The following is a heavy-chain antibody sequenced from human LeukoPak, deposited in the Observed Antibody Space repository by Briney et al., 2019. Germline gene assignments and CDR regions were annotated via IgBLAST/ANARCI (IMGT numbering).Heavy chain of an antibody. D-gene: IGHD2-21*02. CDR1: RVTVSSNY. Sequence: GGSLRLSCAASRVTVSSNYMSWVRQAPGKGLEWVSVINSGGSTYYADAVKGRFTISRDNYKNTLYLQMNSLRAEDTAVYYCARENPATARLFDYWGQGTLVTVSS. J-gene: IGHJ4*02. CDR3: ARENPATARLFDY. V-gene: IGHV3-53*01. CDR2: INSGGST.